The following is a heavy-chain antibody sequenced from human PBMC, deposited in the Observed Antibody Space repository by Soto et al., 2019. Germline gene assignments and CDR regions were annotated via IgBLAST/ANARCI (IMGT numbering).Heavy chain of an antibody. V-gene: IGHV6-1*01. CDR2: TYYRSKWYN. D-gene: IGHD3-16*01. Sequence: SKHLSLTGAMSGYSVSENIAAWNWIRQSPSRGLEWLGRTYYRSKWYNDYAVSVKSRITVTPDTSKSQFSLHLNSVTPEDTAVYDCAREFPYYVSSDSYLDDWGQGDLVTFS. CDR1: GYSVSENIAA. CDR3: AREFPYYVSSDSYLDD. J-gene: IGHJ4*02.